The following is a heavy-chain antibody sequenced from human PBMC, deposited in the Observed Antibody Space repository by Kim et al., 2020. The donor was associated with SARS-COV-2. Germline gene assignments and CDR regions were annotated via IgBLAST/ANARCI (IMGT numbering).Heavy chain of an antibody. CDR1: GFIFSSNA. D-gene: IGHD3-10*01. Sequence: GGSLRLSCAASGFIFSSNAMHWVRRAPGTGLEWVAVISYDGSNKYYSDSVKGRFTISRDNSKNTLYLQMNSLRTEDTALYSCARDGDRYYGSGRGFDFWGQGTLVTVSS. J-gene: IGHJ4*02. V-gene: IGHV3-30*04. CDR2: ISYDGSNK. CDR3: ARDGDRYYGSGRGFDF.